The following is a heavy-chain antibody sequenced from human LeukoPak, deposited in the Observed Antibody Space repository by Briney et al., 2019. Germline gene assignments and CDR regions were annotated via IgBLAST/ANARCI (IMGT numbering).Heavy chain of an antibody. V-gene: IGHV3-23*01. D-gene: IGHD4-17*01. CDR1: VYAFRLPF. CDR3: AKSGDQVTVTKVDY. CDR2: ISGSGGST. Sequence: GGSLRLSYASPVYAFRLPFTRGVSQAPGKGLEWVSGISGSGGSTFYADSVKGRFTISRDNSKNTLYLEMNSLRAEDTALFYCAKSGDQVTVTKVDYWGQGTLVTVSS. J-gene: IGHJ4*02.